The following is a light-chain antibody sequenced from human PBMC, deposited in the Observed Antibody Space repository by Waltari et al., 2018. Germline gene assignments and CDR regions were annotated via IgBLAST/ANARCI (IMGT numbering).Light chain of an antibody. CDR3: GSFTSSSTLV. Sequence: QSALTQPASVSGSPGQSITISCTGASSDVGGYKYVSWSQHHPGTAPKLMIYEVSHRPSGVSNRFSGSKSGHTASLTISGLQAEDEADYYCGSFTSSSTLVFGTGTKVTVL. V-gene: IGLV2-14*01. CDR2: EVS. CDR1: SSDVGGYKY. J-gene: IGLJ1*01.